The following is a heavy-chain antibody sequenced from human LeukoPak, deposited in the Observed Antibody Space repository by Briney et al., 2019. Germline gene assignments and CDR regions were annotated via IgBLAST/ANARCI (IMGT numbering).Heavy chain of an antibody. V-gene: IGHV3-30*03. CDR3: ARAYGDSVGPVYYFDS. CDR1: GFTFSSYG. CDR2: ISYDGSNK. J-gene: IGHJ4*02. D-gene: IGHD4-17*01. Sequence: GGSLSLSCAASGFTFSSYGMHWVRQAPGKGLEWVAVISYDGSNKYYADSVKGRFTISRDNSKNTLYLQMNSLRAEDTAVYYCARAYGDSVGPVYYFDSWGQGSLVTVSS.